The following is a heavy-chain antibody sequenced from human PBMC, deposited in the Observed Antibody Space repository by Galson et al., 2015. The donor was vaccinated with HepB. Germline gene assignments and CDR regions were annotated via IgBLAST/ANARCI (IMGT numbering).Heavy chain of an antibody. CDR3: AKDSSSGFVPYWFFDL. Sequence: SLRLSCAATGFTISDSGMHWVRQAPGKGPEWVAGLSNYGIRKFYGDSVKGRFTISRDSSKNIVYLEMNSLTTEDTAVYFCAKDSSSGFVPYWFFDLWGRGTLVTVSS. CDR2: LSNYGIRK. D-gene: IGHD6-19*01. J-gene: IGHJ2*01. V-gene: IGHV3-30*18. CDR1: GFTISDSG.